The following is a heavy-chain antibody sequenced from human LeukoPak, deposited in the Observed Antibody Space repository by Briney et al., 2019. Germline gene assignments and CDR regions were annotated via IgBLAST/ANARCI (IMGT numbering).Heavy chain of an antibody. V-gene: IGHV4-34*01. D-gene: IGHD1-26*01. J-gene: IGHJ4*02. CDR3: AKNGAWSLEY. CDR1: GGSFSGYY. Sequence: SETLSLTCAVYGGSFSGYYWSWIRQPPGKGLEWIGEINHSGSTNYSPSLKSRVTISVDTSKNQFSLKLSSVTAADTAVYYCAKNGAWSLEYWGQGILVTVSS. CDR2: INHSGST.